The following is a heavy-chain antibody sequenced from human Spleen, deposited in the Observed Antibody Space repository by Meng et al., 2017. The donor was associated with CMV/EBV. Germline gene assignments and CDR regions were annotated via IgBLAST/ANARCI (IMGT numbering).Heavy chain of an antibody. CDR3: AKAPLYYYYGMEV. D-gene: IGHD1-14*01. V-gene: IGHV3-7*01. Sequence: GESLKISCAGSGFIFSSYWMSWVRQAPGKGLEWVANIKQDGSEKYYVDSVKGRLTISRDNAKNSLYLQMNSLRVEDTAVYYCAKAPLYYYYGMEVWGQGTTVTVSS. J-gene: IGHJ6*02. CDR1: GFIFSSYW. CDR2: IKQDGSEK.